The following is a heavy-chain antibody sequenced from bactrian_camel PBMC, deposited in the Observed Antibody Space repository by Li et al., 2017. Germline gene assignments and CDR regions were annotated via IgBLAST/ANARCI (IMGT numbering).Heavy chain of an antibody. Sequence: VQLVESGGGLVQSGGSLRLSCAASGDTYSTSCMGWFRQVPGEDREGVASIDSDRSTSYADSVKGRFTISRDNAKATLYLQMNKLQTRDTAVCFCAACDPLTEHSCTVGGDDYNYQGQGTQVTVS. CDR1: GDTYSTSC. V-gene: IGHV3S57*01. J-gene: IGHJ4*01. CDR2: IDSDRST. D-gene: IGHD1*01. CDR3: AACDPLTEHSCTVGGDDYNY.